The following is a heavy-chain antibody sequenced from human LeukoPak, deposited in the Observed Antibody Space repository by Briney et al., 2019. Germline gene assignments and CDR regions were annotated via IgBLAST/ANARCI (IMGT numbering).Heavy chain of an antibody. CDR1: GYTFTGYY. D-gene: IGHD3-10*01. CDR2: INPNSGGT. CDR3: ARTVWFGDGNLDY. J-gene: IGHJ4*02. Sequence: ASVRVSCKASGYTFTGYYMHWVRQAPGQGLEWMGWINPNSGGTNYAQKFQGRVTMTRDTSISTAYMELSRLRSDDTAVYYCARTVWFGDGNLDYWGQGTLVTVSS. V-gene: IGHV1-2*02.